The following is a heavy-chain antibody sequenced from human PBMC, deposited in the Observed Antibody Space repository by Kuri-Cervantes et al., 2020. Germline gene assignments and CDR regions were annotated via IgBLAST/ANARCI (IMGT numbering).Heavy chain of an antibody. J-gene: IGHJ3*02. D-gene: IGHD3-10*01. CDR2: ISWNSGSI. CDR1: GFTFDDYD. V-gene: IGHV3-9*01. Sequence: SLKISCAASGFTFDDYDMSWVRQAPGKGLEWVSGISWNSGSIGYADSVKGRFTISRDNAKNSLYLQMNSLRAEDTALYYCAKDNDSGSYGFGNDAFDIWGQGTMVTDSS. CDR3: AKDNDSGSYGFGNDAFDI.